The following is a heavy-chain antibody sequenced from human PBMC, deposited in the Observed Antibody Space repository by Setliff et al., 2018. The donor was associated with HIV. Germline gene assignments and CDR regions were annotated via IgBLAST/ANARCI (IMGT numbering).Heavy chain of an antibody. CDR2: IGSYSGYT. CDR1: GYTFTNYY. D-gene: IGHD3-10*01. Sequence: ASVKVSCKASGYTFTNYYMHWVRQAPGQGLEWMGWIGSYSGYTIYADRFQGRLVMTTNTSTTTAFMELSSLRSDDTALYFCARGWGLWFGQLSILPLDPWGQGTLVTVSS. V-gene: IGHV1-2*02. CDR3: ARGWGLWFGQLSILPLDP. J-gene: IGHJ5*02.